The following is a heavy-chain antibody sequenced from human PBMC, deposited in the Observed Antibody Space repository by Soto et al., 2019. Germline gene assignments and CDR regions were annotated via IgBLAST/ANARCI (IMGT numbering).Heavy chain of an antibody. Sequence: ASVKVSCKASGYTFTGYYMHWVRQAPGQGLEWMGWINPNSGGTNYAQKFQGWVTMTRDTSISTAYMELSRLRSDDTAVYYCARAYSGSTALFDPWGQGTLVTVS. CDR1: GYTFTGYY. V-gene: IGHV1-2*04. CDR2: INPNSGGT. CDR3: ARAYSGSTALFDP. J-gene: IGHJ5*02. D-gene: IGHD6-19*01.